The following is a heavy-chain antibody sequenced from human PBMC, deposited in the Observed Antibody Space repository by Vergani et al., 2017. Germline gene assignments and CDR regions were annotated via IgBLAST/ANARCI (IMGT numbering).Heavy chain of an antibody. CDR1: GFTFSSYG. Sequence: QVQLVESGGGVVQPGRSLRLSCAASGFTFSSYGMHWVRQAPGKGLEWVAVISYDGSNKYYADSVKGRFTISRDNSKNTLYLQMNSLRAEDTAVYYCAKEWRYYYDSSGYYWDAFDIWGQGTMVTVSS. D-gene: IGHD3-22*01. V-gene: IGHV3-30*18. CDR2: ISYDGSNK. CDR3: AKEWRYYYDSSGYYWDAFDI. J-gene: IGHJ3*02.